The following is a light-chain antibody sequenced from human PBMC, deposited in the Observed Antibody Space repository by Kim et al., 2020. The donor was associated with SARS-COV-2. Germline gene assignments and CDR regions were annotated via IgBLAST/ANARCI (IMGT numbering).Light chain of an antibody. J-gene: IGLJ3*02. CDR1: GGNIAVND. CDR2: EDN. CDR3: QSYDGSRVV. V-gene: IGLV6-57*01. Sequence: GKTVTRPCLRSGGNIAVNDVQWYQQRPGSSPITVIYEDNQRPSRVPDRFSGSIDSSSNSASLTIAGLKTEDEADYYCQSYDGSRVVFGGGTQLTVL.